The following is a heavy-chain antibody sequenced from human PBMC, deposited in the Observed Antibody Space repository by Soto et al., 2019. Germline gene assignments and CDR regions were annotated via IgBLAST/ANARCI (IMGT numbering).Heavy chain of an antibody. D-gene: IGHD2-2*01. J-gene: IGHJ5*02. V-gene: IGHV4-4*07. CDR1: GGTISGYY. CDR3: ARGQRVSDWFDP. Sequence: QVHLQESGPGLVKPSETLSLTCSVSGGTISGYYWTWIRQPAGKGLEWIGRIYSSGNTKYNPSLQSRVTMSLDTSNNQCSLRLTSVTAADTAVYYCARGQRVSDWFDPWGQGTLVTVSS. CDR2: IYSSGNT.